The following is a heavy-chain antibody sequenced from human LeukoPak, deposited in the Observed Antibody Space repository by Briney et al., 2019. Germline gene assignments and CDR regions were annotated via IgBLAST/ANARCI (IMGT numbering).Heavy chain of an antibody. CDR3: AKASGNYGMDG. CDR2: ISWNSGSI. D-gene: IGHD3-10*01. J-gene: IGHJ6*02. CDR1: GFTFDDYA. Sequence: GRSLRLSCAASGFTFDDYAMHWVRQAPGKGLEWVSGISWNSGSIGYADSVKGRFTISRDNAKNSLYLQMNSLRAEDTALYFCAKASGNYGMDGWGQGATVTVSS. V-gene: IGHV3-9*01.